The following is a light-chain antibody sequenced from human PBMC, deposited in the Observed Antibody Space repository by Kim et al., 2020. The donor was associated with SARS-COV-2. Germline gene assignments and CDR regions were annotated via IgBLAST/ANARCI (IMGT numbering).Light chain of an antibody. V-gene: IGKV3-15*01. J-gene: IGKJ2*01. CDR2: RAS. Sequence: VSPGERVTLPCRASQSVTTNLAWYQQKPGQAPRLLIYRASTRATGIPARFSGSGSGTEFTLTISSLQSEDFAVYYCQQYNNWPPYTFGQGTKLEI. CDR3: QQYNNWPPYT. CDR1: QSVTTN.